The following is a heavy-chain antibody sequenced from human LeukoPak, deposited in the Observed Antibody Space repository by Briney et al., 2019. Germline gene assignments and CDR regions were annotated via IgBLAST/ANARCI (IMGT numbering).Heavy chain of an antibody. Sequence: SGTLSLTCVVSGGSIHSNNWWTRVRQPPGKGLGWIGEIYHSGSTNYNPSPKSRVTISVDKSKNQFSLRLTSVTAADTAVYYCARGSISLGGSPIDPLFDYWGQGTLVTVSS. J-gene: IGHJ4*02. V-gene: IGHV4-4*02. CDR3: ARGSISLGGSPIDPLFDY. D-gene: IGHD3-10*01. CDR2: IYHSGST. CDR1: GGSIHSNNW.